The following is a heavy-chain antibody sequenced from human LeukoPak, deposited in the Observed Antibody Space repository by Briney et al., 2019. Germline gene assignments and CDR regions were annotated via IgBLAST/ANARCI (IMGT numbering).Heavy chain of an antibody. D-gene: IGHD6-13*01. Sequence: SETLSLTCTVSGDSISDGDYYWSWIRQPPGKGLEWLGYIYYSGGTYHNPSLKSRLTISVDTSRNQFSLKLSSVTAADTAVYYCARAWTSAGRFDFWGQGTLVPVSS. CDR1: GDSISDGDYY. V-gene: IGHV4-30-4*01. CDR2: IYYSGGT. J-gene: IGHJ4*02. CDR3: ARAWTSAGRFDF.